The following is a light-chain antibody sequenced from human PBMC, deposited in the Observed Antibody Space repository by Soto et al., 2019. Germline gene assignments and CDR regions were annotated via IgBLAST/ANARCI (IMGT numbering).Light chain of an antibody. Sequence: EIVLTQSPGSLSLSPGERATLSCMASQSVDSSFFAWYQQKPGQAPRLLIYGASNRATGIPDRFSGSGSGKEFTFTIIRLEPEDFEVYYCKQYVSYVTFGQGNQVE. CDR1: QSVDSSF. J-gene: IGKJ1*01. V-gene: IGKV3-20*01. CDR3: KQYVSYVT. CDR2: GAS.